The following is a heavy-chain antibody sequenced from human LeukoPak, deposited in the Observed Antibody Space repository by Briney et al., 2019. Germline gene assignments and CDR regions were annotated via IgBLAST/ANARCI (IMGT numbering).Heavy chain of an antibody. V-gene: IGHV4-38-2*02. Sequence: PSETLSLTCTVSGYSISSGYYWGWIRQPTGKGLEWIGSIYHSGSTYYNPSLKSRVTISVDTSKNQFSLKLSSVTAADTAVYYCASLGGYPRRVDYWGQGTLVTVSS. D-gene: IGHD5-12*01. CDR1: GYSISSGYY. J-gene: IGHJ4*02. CDR2: IYHSGST. CDR3: ASLGGYPRRVDY.